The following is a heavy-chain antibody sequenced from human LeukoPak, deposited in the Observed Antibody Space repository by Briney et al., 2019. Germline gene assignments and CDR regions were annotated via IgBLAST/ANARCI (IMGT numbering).Heavy chain of an antibody. CDR1: GFTFSSYE. D-gene: IGHD3-9*01. CDR2: ISSSGSTI. Sequence: GGSLRLSCAASGFTFSSYEMNWVRQAPGKGLEWVSYISSSGSTIYYADSVKGRFTISRDNAKNSLYLQMNSLRAEDTAVYYCARTNGYFDTPYYFDYWGQGTLVTVSS. CDR3: ARTNGYFDTPYYFDY. V-gene: IGHV3-48*03. J-gene: IGHJ4*02.